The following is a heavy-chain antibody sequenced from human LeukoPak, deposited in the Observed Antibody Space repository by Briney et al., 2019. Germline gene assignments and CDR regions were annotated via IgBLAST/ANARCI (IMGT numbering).Heavy chain of an antibody. J-gene: IGHJ4*02. Sequence: SETLSLTCTVSDYSISSSYYWGWIRQPPGKGLEWFGIIYHSGSTYYNPSLKSRVTISVDTSKNQFSLKLSSVTAADTAVYSCAGFTFFRGVITFDYWGQGTLVTVSS. CDR2: IYHSGST. D-gene: IGHD3-10*01. V-gene: IGHV4-38-2*02. CDR3: AGFTFFRGVITFDY. CDR1: DYSISSSYY.